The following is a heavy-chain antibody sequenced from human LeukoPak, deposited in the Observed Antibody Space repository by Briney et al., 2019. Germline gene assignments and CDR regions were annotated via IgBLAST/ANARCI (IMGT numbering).Heavy chain of an antibody. Sequence: GGSLRLSCAASGFTFSSYAINWVRQAPGKGLEWVSSISSSSSYIYYADSVKGRFTISRDNAKNSLYLQMNSLRAEDTAVYYCARDTPAITMVRGVIINDYWGQGTLVTVSS. CDR1: GFTFSSYA. V-gene: IGHV3-21*01. CDR3: ARDTPAITMVRGVIINDY. D-gene: IGHD3-10*01. J-gene: IGHJ4*02. CDR2: ISSSSSYI.